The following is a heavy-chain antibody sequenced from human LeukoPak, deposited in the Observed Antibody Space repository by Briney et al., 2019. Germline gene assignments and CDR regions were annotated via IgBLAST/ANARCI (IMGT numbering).Heavy chain of an antibody. J-gene: IGHJ4*02. CDR2: VRGGSGNT. CDR3: ATTEGGKPYYFDY. CDR1: GFTFSSYA. V-gene: IGHV3-23*01. D-gene: IGHD4-23*01. Sequence: PGGSLRLSCAASGFTFSSYAMSWVRQAPGKGLEWVSAVRGGSGNTYYADSVKGRFTISRDNSKNTLYLQMNSLRAEDTAVYYCATTEGGKPYYFDYWGQGTLVTVSS.